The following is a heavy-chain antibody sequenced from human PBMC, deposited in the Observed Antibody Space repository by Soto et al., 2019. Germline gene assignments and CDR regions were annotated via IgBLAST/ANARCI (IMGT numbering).Heavy chain of an antibody. V-gene: IGHV3-72*01. CDR1: GFTFSDHY. CDR2: SKNKADSYTT. CDR3: TAGGSGNECADA. J-gene: IGHJ4*02. D-gene: IGHD3-10*01. Sequence: EVQLVESGGGLVQPGGSLRLSCAASGFTFSDHYMDWVRQAPGKGLEWVGRSKNKADSYTTEYAASVKGRFTISRDGCKSSLFLRMTTWKTEETAVYYCTAGGSGNECADAWGQGILVTGSS.